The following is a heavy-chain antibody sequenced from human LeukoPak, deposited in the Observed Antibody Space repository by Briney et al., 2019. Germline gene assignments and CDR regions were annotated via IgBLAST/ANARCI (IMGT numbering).Heavy chain of an antibody. CDR2: IYSGGST. J-gene: IGHJ5*02. Sequence: SETLSLTCSVSGVSISSYYWAWIRLPAGKGLEWIGRIYSGGSTNYNPSLKSRVTMSVDTSKNQFSLRLTSVTAADTAVYYCAREFYYYDSSGDYWFDPWGQGTTVTVSS. V-gene: IGHV4-4*07. D-gene: IGHD3-22*01. CDR3: AREFYYYDSSGDYWFDP. CDR1: GVSISSYY.